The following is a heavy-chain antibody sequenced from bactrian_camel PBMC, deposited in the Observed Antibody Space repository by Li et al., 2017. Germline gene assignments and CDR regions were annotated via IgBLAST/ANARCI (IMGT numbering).Heavy chain of an antibody. D-gene: IGHD7*01. CDR2: ITSSADIT. J-gene: IGHJ6*01. V-gene: IGHV3S40*01. CDR3: VAEDGDWHPAFGF. Sequence: VQLVESGGALVQPGGSLGLSCAASGFTFSSSTMSWVRQAPGKGLECVSVITSSADITYYTDSVKGRFTISRDNAKNTVYLQMNSLKTEDTAVYQCVAEDGDWHPAFGFWGQGTQVTVS. CDR1: GFTFSSST.